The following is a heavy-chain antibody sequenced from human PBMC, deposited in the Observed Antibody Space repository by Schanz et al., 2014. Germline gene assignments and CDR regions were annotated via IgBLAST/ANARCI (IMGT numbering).Heavy chain of an antibody. J-gene: IGHJ4*02. CDR2: ISDSGDTA. CDR3: ARKVVATIGGYYDN. CDR1: GFSVGNKY. V-gene: IGHV3-23*04. Sequence: EVQLVESGGGLVQPGGSLRLSCAASGFSVGNKYMNWVRQAPGKGLEWVSFISDSGDTAYYADSVKGRFTISRDNSKNTLFLQMNSLRAEDTAVYYCARKVVATIGGYYDNWGQGTLVTVSS. D-gene: IGHD5-12*01.